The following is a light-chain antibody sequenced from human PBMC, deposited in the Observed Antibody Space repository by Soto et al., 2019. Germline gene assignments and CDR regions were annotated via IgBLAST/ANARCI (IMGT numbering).Light chain of an antibody. CDR1: QSVSTN. J-gene: IGKJ4*01. V-gene: IGKV3-15*01. Sequence: DIVLTQSPATLSVSPGERATLSCRASQSVSTNLAWYQHKLGQAPRLLIYGASTRVTGIPARFSGSGSGTDFTLTISYLKSEDFGIYYCQQYYSGRPPVTFGGGTKVES. CDR2: GAS. CDR3: QQYYSGRPPVT.